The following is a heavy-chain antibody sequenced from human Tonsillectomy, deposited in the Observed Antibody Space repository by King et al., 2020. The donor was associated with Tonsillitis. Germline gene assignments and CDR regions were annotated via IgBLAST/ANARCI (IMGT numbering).Heavy chain of an antibody. J-gene: IGHJ4*02. Sequence: VQLVESGGGLVQPGGSLRLSCAASGFTFRSYWMHWVRQAPGKGLVWVSRINSDGSSTRYGDSVKGRFTIARDNAKNTLYLQMSSLRAEDTAVYYCARGGAVVGDHWGQGTPVTVSS. D-gene: IGHD6-19*01. CDR1: GFTFRSYW. CDR2: INSDGSST. CDR3: ARGGAVVGDH. V-gene: IGHV3-74*01.